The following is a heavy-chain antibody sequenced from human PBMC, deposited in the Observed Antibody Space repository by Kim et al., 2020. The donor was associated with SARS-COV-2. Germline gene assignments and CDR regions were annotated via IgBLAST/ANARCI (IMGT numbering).Heavy chain of an antibody. CDR3: AKAGGDTYYDFWSGSYY. D-gene: IGHD3-3*01. CDR2: ISYDGSNK. Sequence: GGSLRLSCVGSGFSFSNHGMHWVRQAPGKGLEWVAVISYDGSNKYYADSVKGRFTTSRDNSKNTLYLQMNSLRAEDTAVYYCAKAGGDTYYDFWSGSYY. J-gene: IGHJ6*01. CDR1: GFSFSNHG. V-gene: IGHV3-30*18.